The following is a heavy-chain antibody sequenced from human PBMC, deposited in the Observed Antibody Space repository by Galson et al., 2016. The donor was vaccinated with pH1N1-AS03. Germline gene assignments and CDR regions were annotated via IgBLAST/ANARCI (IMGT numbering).Heavy chain of an antibody. CDR2: INGAGSGT. Sequence: SLRLSCAASGFTFSSYDMSWARQAPGKGLEWVSTINGAGSGTFYAESVEGRFTISRDNSKATLYLQMSRLRAVDTAGYYCVRNRGSRCFHADWYFDVWGPGTVVAVSA. CDR1: GFTFSSYD. V-gene: IGHV3-23*01. CDR3: VRNRGSRCFHADWYFDV. J-gene: IGHJ2*01. D-gene: IGHD3-22*01.